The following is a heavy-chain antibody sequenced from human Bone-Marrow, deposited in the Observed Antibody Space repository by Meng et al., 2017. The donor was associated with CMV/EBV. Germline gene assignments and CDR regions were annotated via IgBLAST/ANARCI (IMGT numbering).Heavy chain of an antibody. CDR1: GFTFSSYA. J-gene: IGHJ4*02. Sequence: EFQLLGSGGGLVQPGGSRRLSCAASGFTFSSYAMSWVCQAPGKGLEWVSAISGSGGSTYYADSVKGRFTISRDNSKNTPYLQMNSLRAEDTAVYYCAKNPTVTTFDYWGQGTLVTVSS. CDR3: AKNPTVTTFDY. CDR2: ISGSGGST. V-gene: IGHV3-23*01. D-gene: IGHD4-17*01.